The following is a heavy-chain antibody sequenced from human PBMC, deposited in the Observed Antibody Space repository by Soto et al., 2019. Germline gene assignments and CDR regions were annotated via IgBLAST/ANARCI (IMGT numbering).Heavy chain of an antibody. D-gene: IGHD2-21*02. CDR3: AKGKRTVVVTHFDQ. CDR1: GFAFSSYG. J-gene: IGHJ4*02. V-gene: IGHV3-30*18. Sequence: QVQLVESGGGVVQPGRSLTLSCGAYGFAFSSYGMHWVRQPPGDGLEWVAGISYDVSKNYYADSVKCRFNISRDNSKDRLYVQMNSLRPEDTAVYYGAKGKRTVVVTHFDQWGQGTLVTVSS. CDR2: ISYDVSKN.